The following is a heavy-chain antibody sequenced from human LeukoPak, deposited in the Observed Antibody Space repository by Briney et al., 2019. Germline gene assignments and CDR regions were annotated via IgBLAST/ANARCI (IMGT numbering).Heavy chain of an antibody. V-gene: IGHV3-48*04. J-gene: IGHJ4*02. CDR2: ISGSSSTI. CDR3: VISSGWKGGYYFDF. D-gene: IGHD6-19*01. Sequence: PGGSLRLSCAASGFTFSSSAMSWVRQAPGKGLEWVSYISGSSSTIYYADSVKGRFTISRDNAKNSLYLQMNSLGAEDTGVYYCVISSGWKGGYYFDFWGQGTLVTVSA. CDR1: GFTFSSSA.